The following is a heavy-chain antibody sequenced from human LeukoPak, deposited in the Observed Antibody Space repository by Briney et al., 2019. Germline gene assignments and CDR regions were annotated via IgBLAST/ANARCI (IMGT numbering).Heavy chain of an antibody. CDR2: MSSGSRYI. CDR3: ARDPPVVPAAMWFDP. V-gene: IGHV3-21*01. Sequence: PGGSLRLSCAASGFTFSSYSMTWVRQAPGKGLEWISSMSSGSRYIYYADSVKGRFTISRDNAKNSLYLQMNSLRAEDTAVYYCARDPPVVPAAMWFDPWGQGTLVTVSS. CDR1: GFTFSSYS. D-gene: IGHD2-2*01. J-gene: IGHJ5*02.